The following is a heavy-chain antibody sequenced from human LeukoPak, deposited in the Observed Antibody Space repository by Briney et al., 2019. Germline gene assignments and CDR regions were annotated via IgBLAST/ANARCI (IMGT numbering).Heavy chain of an antibody. V-gene: IGHV3-53*01. J-gene: IGHJ3*02. Sequence: PGGSLRLSCAASGFTVSSNYMSWVRQAPGKGLEWVSVIYSGGSTYYADSVKGRFTISGDSAKNSLYLQMNSLRADDTAVYYCARGTQLNAFDIWGQGTMVTVSS. CDR1: GFTVSSNY. CDR3: ARGTQLNAFDI. CDR2: IYSGGST. D-gene: IGHD6-13*01.